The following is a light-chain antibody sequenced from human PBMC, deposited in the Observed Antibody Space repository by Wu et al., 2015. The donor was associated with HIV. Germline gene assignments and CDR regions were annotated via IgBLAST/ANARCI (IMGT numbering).Light chain of an antibody. V-gene: IGKV1-39*01. Sequence: DIQMTQSPSSLSASVGDRVIITCRASQSISTYLNWYQHKPGKAPKLLIYAASSLQSGVPSRFSGSGSGTDFTLTISSLQPEDFATYYCQQNYNPRYNFGQGTKLEIK. J-gene: IGKJ2*01. CDR3: QQNYNPRYN. CDR1: QSISTY. CDR2: AAS.